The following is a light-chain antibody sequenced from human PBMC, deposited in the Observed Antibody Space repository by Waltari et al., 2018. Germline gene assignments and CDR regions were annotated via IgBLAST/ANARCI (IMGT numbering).Light chain of an antibody. V-gene: IGLV2-23*01. Sequence: QSALTQPASVSGSPGQSITISCTGTSSDVGSYNLVSWYQQHPGKAPKLMIYDGSKRPSGVSNRLSVSKSGNQASLTISGLQAEDEADYYGCSYAGSSTAWVFGGGTKLTVL. CDR2: DGS. CDR3: CSYAGSSTAWV. CDR1: SSDVGSYNL. J-gene: IGLJ3*02.